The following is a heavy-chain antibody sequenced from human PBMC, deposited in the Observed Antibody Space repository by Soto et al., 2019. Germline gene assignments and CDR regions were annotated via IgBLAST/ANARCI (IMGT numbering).Heavy chain of an antibody. CDR2: IYGGGTT. D-gene: IGHD6-19*01. V-gene: IGHV3-53*01. CDR1: GFAVSSKY. Sequence: EVQLVESGGGVIQPGGSLRLSCAASGFAVSSKYMTWVRQAPGEGLEWVSVIYGGGTTYYADSVKGRFTISRDTSKNTLYLQMNSLRAEDTAVYYCVQTTGWPGFDFWGEGTLVTVSS. CDR3: VQTTGWPGFDF. J-gene: IGHJ4*02.